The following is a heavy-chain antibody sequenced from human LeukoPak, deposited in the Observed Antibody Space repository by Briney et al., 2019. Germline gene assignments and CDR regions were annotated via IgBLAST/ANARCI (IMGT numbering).Heavy chain of an antibody. D-gene: IGHD3-22*01. J-gene: IGHJ3*02. V-gene: IGHV4-39*01. Sequence: SETLSLTCTVSGGSISSSTYYWDRIRQPPGKGLEWIGNFYDSGSTWYNPSLKSRVTISGDTSKNQFSLKLTSVTAADTAVYYCVRYKYYGNSGAYVDVFDIWGQGTMVTVSS. CDR1: GGSISSSTYY. CDR2: FYDSGST. CDR3: VRYKYYGNSGAYVDVFDI.